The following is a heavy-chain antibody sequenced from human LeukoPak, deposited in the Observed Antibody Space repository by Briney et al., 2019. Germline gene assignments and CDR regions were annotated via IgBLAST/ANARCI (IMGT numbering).Heavy chain of an antibody. CDR2: IIPIFGTA. D-gene: IGHD3-22*01. CDR1: GGTFSSYA. J-gene: IGHJ4*02. CDR3: ARAGLRSDYYDSSGYYWDY. V-gene: IGHV1-69*05. Sequence: ASVKVPCKASGGTFSSYAISWVRQAPGQGLEWMGRIIPIFGTANYAQKFQGRVTITTDESTSTAYMELSSLRSEDTAVYYCARAGLRSDYYDSSGYYWDYWGQGTLVTVSS.